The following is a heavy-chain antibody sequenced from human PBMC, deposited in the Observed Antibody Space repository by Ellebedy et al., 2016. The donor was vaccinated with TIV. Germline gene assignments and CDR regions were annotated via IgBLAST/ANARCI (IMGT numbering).Heavy chain of an antibody. D-gene: IGHD2-8*02. CDR2: FFSYDGST. Sequence: PGGSLRLSCAASGFTFSNYAMSWVRQAPGKGLEWVSDFFSYDGSTHYADSVKGRFTISRDNSKNTLFLQMSSLRAEDTAVYFCARRSTDLAFDSWGQGTLVTVSS. CDR1: GFTFSNYA. V-gene: IGHV3-23*01. J-gene: IGHJ4*02. CDR3: ARRSTDLAFDS.